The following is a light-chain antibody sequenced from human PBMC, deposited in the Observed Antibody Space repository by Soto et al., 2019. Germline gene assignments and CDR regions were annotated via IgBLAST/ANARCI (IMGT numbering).Light chain of an antibody. J-gene: IGLJ1*01. CDR1: SSDIGAYDY. Sequence: QSVLTRPASLSGSPGQSITISCTGTSSDIGAYDYVSWFQQHPGKAPKLMISEVNNRPSGVSNRFSGSKSGNTAYLTISGLQVEDEAESFCFSFTTTSTHVFGTGTKVTVL. V-gene: IGLV2-14*01. CDR3: FSFTTTSTHV. CDR2: EVN.